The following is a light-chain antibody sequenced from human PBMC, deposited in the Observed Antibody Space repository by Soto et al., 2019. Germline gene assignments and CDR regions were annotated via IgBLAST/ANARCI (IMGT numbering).Light chain of an antibody. V-gene: IGLV2-14*01. Sequence: QPVLTQPASVSGSPGQSSAISCTRTSSDVGGYSYVSWYQQQPGKAPKLVISDVSNRPSGVSDRFSGSKSGNTASLTISGLQTEDEADYYCASYTTSSTYVFGTGTKVTV. CDR3: ASYTTSSTYV. CDR2: DVS. J-gene: IGLJ1*01. CDR1: SSDVGGYSY.